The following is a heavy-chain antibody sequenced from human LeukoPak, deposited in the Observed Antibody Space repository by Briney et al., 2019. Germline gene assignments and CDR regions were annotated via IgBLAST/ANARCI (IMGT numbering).Heavy chain of an antibody. J-gene: IGHJ5*02. CDR2: IYHSGST. Sequence: NPSETLSLTCTVSGYSISSGYYWGWIRQPPGKGLEWIGSIYHSGSTYYNPSLKSRVTISVDTSKNQFSLKLSSVTAADTAVYYCARDGVVAINWFDPWGQGTLVTVSS. CDR3: ARDGVVAINWFDP. V-gene: IGHV4-38-2*02. D-gene: IGHD3-22*01. CDR1: GYSISSGYY.